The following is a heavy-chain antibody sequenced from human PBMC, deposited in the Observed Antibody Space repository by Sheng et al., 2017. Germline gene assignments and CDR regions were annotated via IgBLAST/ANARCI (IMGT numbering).Heavy chain of an antibody. D-gene: IGHD3-3*01. V-gene: IGHV3-33*01. CDR2: IWYDGSNK. J-gene: IGHJ4*02. CDR1: GFTFSSYG. CDR3: ARVVDFWTGYGDY. Sequence: QVQLVESGGGVVEPGRSLRLSCAASGFTFSSYGMHWVRQAPGKGLEWVALIWYDGSNKYYAESVKGRFTISRDNSKNTLYLQMNSLRAEDTGVYYCARVVDFWTGYGDYWGQGTLVTVSS.